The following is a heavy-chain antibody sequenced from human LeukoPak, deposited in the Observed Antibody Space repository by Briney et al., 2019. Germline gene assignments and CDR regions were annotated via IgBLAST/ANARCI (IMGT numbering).Heavy chain of an antibody. CDR3: ASQDGYNLRETYYFDY. V-gene: IGHV3-23*01. CDR2: ISGSGGTT. Sequence: AGGSLRLSCAASGFTFSSYAMSWVRQAPGKGLEWVSVISGSGGTTYYADSVKGRFTISRDNSKNTLYLQMNSLRTEDTAVYYCASQDGYNLRETYYFDYWGQGTLATVSS. D-gene: IGHD5-24*01. CDR1: GFTFSSYA. J-gene: IGHJ4*02.